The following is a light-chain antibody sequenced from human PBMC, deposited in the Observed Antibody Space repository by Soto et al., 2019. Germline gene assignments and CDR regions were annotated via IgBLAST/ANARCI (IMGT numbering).Light chain of an antibody. V-gene: IGKV2-30*01. CDR1: QALVYGDGNTY. CDR3: MQNTHWPRT. J-gene: IGKJ1*01. CDR2: NVS. Sequence: DVVLTQSPLSLPVTLGQPASISCTSSQALVYGDGNTYLIWVQQRPGQSPRGLIYNVSRRDSGVPDRFSGSGSGTDFTLKISRVEAEDVWIYYCMQNTHWPRTFGQGTKVEIK.